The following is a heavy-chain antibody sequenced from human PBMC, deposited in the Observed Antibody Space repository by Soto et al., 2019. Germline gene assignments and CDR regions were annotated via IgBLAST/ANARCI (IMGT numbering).Heavy chain of an antibody. CDR1: GDSVSSNSAA. CDR2: TYYRSKWYN. Sequence: QVQLQLSGPGLVKPSQTLSLTCASSGDSVSSNSAAWNWIRQSPWRGLEWLGRTYYRSKWYNDYAVSVKSRITRKPDTYKNQFSLQQNAVTPEETAVYYCARGSVRSGSYFHYWGQGSLVTVSS. D-gene: IGHD3-3*01. J-gene: IGHJ4*02. CDR3: ARGSVRSGSYFHY. V-gene: IGHV6-1*01.